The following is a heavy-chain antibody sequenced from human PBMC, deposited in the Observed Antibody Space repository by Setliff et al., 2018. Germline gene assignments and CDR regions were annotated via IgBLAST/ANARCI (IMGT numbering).Heavy chain of an antibody. CDR3: TRDQDYYGMDV. Sequence: GGSLRLSCAGSGFTFNTYWMTWVRQAPGKGLEWVASITHDRSKTYILDSVKGRFTISRDNTKNSLYLQMNSLRGEDTAVYHCTRDQDYYGMDVWGQGTTVTVSS. J-gene: IGHJ6*02. V-gene: IGHV3-7*01. CDR1: GFTFNTYW. CDR2: ITHDRSKT.